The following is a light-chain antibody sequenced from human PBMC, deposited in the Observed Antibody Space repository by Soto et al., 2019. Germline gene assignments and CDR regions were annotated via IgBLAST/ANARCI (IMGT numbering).Light chain of an antibody. CDR1: SSDVGGYNY. V-gene: IGLV2-14*01. CDR3: SSYTSSSTRV. CDR2: EVS. J-gene: IGLJ3*02. Sequence: QSALTQPASVSGSPGQSITISCTGTSSDVGGYNYVSWYQQHPGKAPKLMIYEVSNRPSGVSNRFSGSKSGNTASLTISGVQAEDEADYYCSSYTSSSTRVFGGRTKVTVL.